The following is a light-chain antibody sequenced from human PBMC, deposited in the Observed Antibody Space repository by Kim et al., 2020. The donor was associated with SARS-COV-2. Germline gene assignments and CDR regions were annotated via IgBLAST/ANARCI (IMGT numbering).Light chain of an antibody. Sequence: ASPGERATPSCRASQSVSSNLAWYQQKPGQAPRLLIKGASTRATGIAARFSGSGSGTEFTLTISSLQSEDFAFYYCQQYNQLPLTFGGGTKVDIK. CDR1: QSVSSN. CDR3: QQYNQLPLT. V-gene: IGKV3-15*01. CDR2: GAS. J-gene: IGKJ4*01.